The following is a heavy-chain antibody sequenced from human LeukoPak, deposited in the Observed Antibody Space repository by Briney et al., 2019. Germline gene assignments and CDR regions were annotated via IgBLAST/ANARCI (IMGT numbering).Heavy chain of an antibody. Sequence: SETLSLTCTVSGGSISSTSYSWGWIRQPPGKGLEWIGSIYYSGSTSYNPSLRSRVTISVDTSKDQFSLKLSSVAAADTAVYYCARTQYSTSPEGYYYYYMDVWGKGTTLTVSS. CDR2: IYYSGST. CDR1: GGSISSTSYS. J-gene: IGHJ6*03. D-gene: IGHD6-6*01. V-gene: IGHV4-39*01. CDR3: ARTQYSTSPEGYYYYYMDV.